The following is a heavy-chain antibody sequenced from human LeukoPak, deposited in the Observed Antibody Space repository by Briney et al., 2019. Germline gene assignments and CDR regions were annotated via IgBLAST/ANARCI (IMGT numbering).Heavy chain of an antibody. CDR1: RRTFTSYA. CDR2: IIPILGIA. Sequence: GSSVKLSCKAFRRTFTSYAISWGRQAPGHGLECWGRIIPILGIANYAQKFQGRVTITANKSTSTAYMELSSLRSEDTAVYYCARDLGIAVAGTFDPWGQGTLVTVSS. D-gene: IGHD6-19*01. J-gene: IGHJ5*02. CDR3: ARDLGIAVAGTFDP. V-gene: IGHV1-69*04.